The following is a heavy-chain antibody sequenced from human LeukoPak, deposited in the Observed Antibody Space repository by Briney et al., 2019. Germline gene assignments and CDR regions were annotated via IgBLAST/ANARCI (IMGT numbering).Heavy chain of an antibody. J-gene: IGHJ6*01. CDR3: AREKQFSGYDMDA. CDR1: GYTFTDYC. D-gene: IGHD5-12*01. CDR2: IDPNTGGT. V-gene: IGHV1-2*02. Sequence: ASVKVSCKASGYTFTDYCKHWVRQAPGQGLEWIGYIDPNTGGTHFAKSFQGGVTMTRDTSLNTVYMEVNSLTSDDTAVYYCAREKQFSGYDMDAWGQGTTVTVSS.